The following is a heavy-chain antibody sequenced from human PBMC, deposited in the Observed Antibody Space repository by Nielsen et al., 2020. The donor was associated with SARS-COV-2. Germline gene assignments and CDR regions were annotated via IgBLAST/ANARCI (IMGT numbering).Heavy chain of an antibody. Sequence: ESLKISCAASGFTFSSYDMHWFRQATGKGLEWVSAIGTAGDTYYPGSVKGRFTISRENAKNSLYLQMNSLRAGDTAVYYCARVAYYYDSSGYRYYWYFDLWGRGTLVTVSS. J-gene: IGHJ2*01. V-gene: IGHV3-13*04. CDR1: GFTFSSYD. CDR3: ARVAYYYDSSGYRYYWYFDL. D-gene: IGHD3-22*01. CDR2: IGTAGDT.